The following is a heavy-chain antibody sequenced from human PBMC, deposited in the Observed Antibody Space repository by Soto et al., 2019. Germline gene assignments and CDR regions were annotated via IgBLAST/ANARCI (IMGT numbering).Heavy chain of an antibody. V-gene: IGHV4-31*03. Sequence: SEPLSLTCTVSGGSISSGGYYWSWIRQHPGKGLEWIGYIYYSGSTYYNPSLKSRVTISVDTSKNQFSQKLSSVTAADTAVYYCARDRGDDYSNNNWFDPWGQGTLVTVSS. J-gene: IGHJ5*02. CDR3: ARDRGDDYSNNNWFDP. CDR1: GGSISSGGYY. D-gene: IGHD4-4*01. CDR2: IYYSGST.